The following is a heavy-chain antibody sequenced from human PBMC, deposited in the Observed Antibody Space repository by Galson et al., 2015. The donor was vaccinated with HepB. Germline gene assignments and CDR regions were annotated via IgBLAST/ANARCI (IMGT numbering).Heavy chain of an antibody. V-gene: IGHV3-23*01. CDR1: GFTFSSYA. Sequence: LRLSCAASGFTFSSYAMSWVRQAPGKGLEWVSAISGSGGSTYYADSVKGRFTISRDNSKNTLYLQMNSLRAEDTAVYYCSLPDYDYVWGPPGAFDNWGQGTMVTVSS. CDR2: ISGSGGST. J-gene: IGHJ3*02. D-gene: IGHD3-16*01. CDR3: SLPDYDYVWGPPGAFDN.